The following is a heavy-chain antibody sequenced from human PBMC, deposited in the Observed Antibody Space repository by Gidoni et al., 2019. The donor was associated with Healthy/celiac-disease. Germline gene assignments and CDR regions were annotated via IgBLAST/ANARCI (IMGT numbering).Heavy chain of an antibody. Sequence: QVQLVESGGALVKPGGSLRLSCAAPGFTFSDSSMSWIRQAPGKGLEWVSYISSSGSTIYYADSVKGRFTISRDNAKNSLYLQMNSLRAEDTAVYYCARGADFWSGYFTTPWFDPWGQGTLVTVSS. CDR3: ARGADFWSGYFTTPWFDP. CDR1: GFTFSDSS. CDR2: ISSSGSTI. D-gene: IGHD3-3*01. V-gene: IGHV3-11*01. J-gene: IGHJ5*02.